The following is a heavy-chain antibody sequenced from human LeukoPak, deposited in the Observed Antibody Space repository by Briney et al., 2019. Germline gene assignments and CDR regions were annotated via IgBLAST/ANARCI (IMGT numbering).Heavy chain of an antibody. CDR3: TNTDYGDYGYYFDS. V-gene: IGHV3-15*01. CDR2: IKSKTDGGTT. CDR1: GFTFSNAW. Sequence: GGSLRLSCAASGFTFSNAWMSWVRQPPGKGLEWVGRIKSKTDGGTTDYAAPVKGRFTISRDDSKNTLYLQMNSLKTEDTAVYYCTNTDYGDYGYYFDSWGQGTLVTVSS. D-gene: IGHD4-17*01. J-gene: IGHJ4*02.